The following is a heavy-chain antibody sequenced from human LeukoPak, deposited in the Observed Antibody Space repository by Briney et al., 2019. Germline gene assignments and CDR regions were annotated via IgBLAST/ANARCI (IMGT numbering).Heavy chain of an antibody. D-gene: IGHD3-22*01. CDR2: INPSVGST. V-gene: IGHV1-46*01. J-gene: IGHJ4*02. CDR3: ARPPDSSGSYTALDY. Sequence: ASVKVSCKASGYTFTSYYMHWVRQAPGQGLEWMGIINPSVGSTIYAKKFQGRVTMTRDTSTSTVYMELSSLRSDDTAVYYCARPPDSSGSYTALDYWGQGTLVTVSS. CDR1: GYTFTSYY.